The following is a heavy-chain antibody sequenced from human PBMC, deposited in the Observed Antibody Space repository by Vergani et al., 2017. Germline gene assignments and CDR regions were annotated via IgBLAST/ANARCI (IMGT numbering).Heavy chain of an antibody. CDR2: VRNKEDGGTP. J-gene: IGHJ4*01. V-gene: IGHV3-49*04. D-gene: IGHD6-13*01. CDR3: TTGFPGSSWSTY. Sequence: EVQLVESGGGLVKPGGSLRLSCRASGFTFTDYGISWVRPAPGKGLEWVGFVRNKEDGGTPEHAASVKGRFTISRDDSKAIAYLQMNSLKTEDTAVYYCTTGFPGSSWSTYWGQGTLVTVSS. CDR1: GFTFTDYG.